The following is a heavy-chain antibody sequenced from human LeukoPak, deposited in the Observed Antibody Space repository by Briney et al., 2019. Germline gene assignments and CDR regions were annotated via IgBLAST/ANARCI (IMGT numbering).Heavy chain of an antibody. V-gene: IGHV3-21*04. CDR1: GFTFSSYS. CDR3: ARVFGELSYFDY. CDR2: ISSSSSYI. D-gene: IGHD3-10*02. J-gene: IGHJ4*02. Sequence: PGGSLRLSCAASGFTFSSYSMNWVRQAPGKGLEWVSSISSSSSYIYYADSVKGRFTISRDNAKNSLYLQMNSLRAEDTAVYYCARVFGELSYFDYWGQGTLVTVSS.